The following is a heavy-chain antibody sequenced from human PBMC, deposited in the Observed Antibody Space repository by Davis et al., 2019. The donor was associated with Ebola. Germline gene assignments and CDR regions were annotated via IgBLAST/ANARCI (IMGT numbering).Heavy chain of an antibody. D-gene: IGHD6-6*01. J-gene: IGHJ4*02. CDR2: IYHSGST. CDR3: ARQSSSSWGDY. CDR1: GGSISTSNW. Sequence: SETLSLTCAVSGGSISTSNWWNWVRQPPGKGLEWIGEIYHSGSTYYNPSLKSRVTVSVDTSKNQFSLKLSSVTAADTAVYYCARQSSSSWGDYWGQGTLVTVSS. V-gene: IGHV4-4*02.